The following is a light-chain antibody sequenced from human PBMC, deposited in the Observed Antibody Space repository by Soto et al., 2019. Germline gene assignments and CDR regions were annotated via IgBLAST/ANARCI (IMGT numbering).Light chain of an antibody. CDR2: DAS. V-gene: IGKV3-11*01. J-gene: IGKJ4*01. CDR1: QSVSSN. Sequence: EIVLTQSPATLSLTPGERATLSCRASQSVSSNLAWYQQKPGPAPRLLIYDASNRATGIPDRFSGSGSGTDFTVAISSLEPEDVAVYYCQQRTNWPPLTFGGGTKVEI. CDR3: QQRTNWPPLT.